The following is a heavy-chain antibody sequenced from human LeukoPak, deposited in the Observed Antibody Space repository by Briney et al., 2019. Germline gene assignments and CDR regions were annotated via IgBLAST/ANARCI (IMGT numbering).Heavy chain of an antibody. Sequence: LSGGSLRLSCAASGFTFSSYAMSWVRQAPGKGLEWVSAISGSGGSTYYADSVKGRFTISRDNSKNTLYLQMNSLRAEDTAVYYCAKDVEVVSPNYFDYWGQGTLVTVSS. V-gene: IGHV3-23*01. CDR2: ISGSGGST. D-gene: IGHD2-21*01. J-gene: IGHJ4*02. CDR1: GFTFSSYA. CDR3: AKDVEVVSPNYFDY.